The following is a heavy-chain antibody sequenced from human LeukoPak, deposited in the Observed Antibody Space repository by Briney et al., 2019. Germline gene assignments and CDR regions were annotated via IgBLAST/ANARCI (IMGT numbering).Heavy chain of an antibody. Sequence: GGSLRLSCAASGFTFSSRWMSWVRQAPGKGLEWVARIKEDGSERYYGDSVKGRFTISRDNADNSLYLQMSSVRDEDTAVYYCAGEWLRYWGQGTLVTVSS. J-gene: IGHJ4*02. CDR1: GFTFSSRW. CDR2: IKEDGSER. CDR3: AGEWLRY. D-gene: IGHD6-19*01. V-gene: IGHV3-7*03.